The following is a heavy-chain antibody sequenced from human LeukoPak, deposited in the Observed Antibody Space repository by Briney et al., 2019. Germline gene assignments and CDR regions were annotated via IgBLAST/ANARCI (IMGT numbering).Heavy chain of an antibody. CDR2: ISGSGGST. Sequence: PVGSLRLSCAASGFTFSSYAMSRVRQAPGKGREWVSAISGSGGSTYYADSVKGRYTISRDNSKNTLYLQMNSLRAEDTTIYHWAKDGGFAYDTLTGYYYFDYWGQGTLVTVSS. V-gene: IGHV3-23*01. J-gene: IGHJ4*02. CDR3: AKDGGFAYDTLTGYYYFDY. D-gene: IGHD3-9*01. CDR1: GFTFSSYA.